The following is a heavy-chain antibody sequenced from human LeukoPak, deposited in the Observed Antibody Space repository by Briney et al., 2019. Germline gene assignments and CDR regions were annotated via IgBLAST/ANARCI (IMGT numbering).Heavy chain of an antibody. CDR2: IYSGGGT. Sequence: PGGSLRLSCAASGFIVSSRHMSWVRQAPGKGLEWVSVIYSGGGTNYADSVKGRFTISRDTSKNTLYLQLNSLRAEDTAVYYCARDLYSSGPWGQGTLVTVSS. D-gene: IGHD3-22*01. CDR3: ARDLYSSGP. V-gene: IGHV3-66*01. J-gene: IGHJ5*02. CDR1: GFIVSSRH.